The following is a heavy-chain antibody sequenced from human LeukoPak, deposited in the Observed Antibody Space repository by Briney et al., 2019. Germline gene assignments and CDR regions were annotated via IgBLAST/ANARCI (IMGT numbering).Heavy chain of an antibody. CDR1: GFTFTTYW. CDR3: ARAPGGGYYNNDAFDI. D-gene: IGHD3-22*01. Sequence: GGSLRLSCAASGFTFTTYWMSWVRQAPGKGLEWVGRTRNKANSYTTEYAASVKGRFTISRDDSKNSLYLQMNSLKTEDTAVYYCARAPGGGYYNNDAFDIWGQGTMVTVSS. V-gene: IGHV3-72*01. CDR2: TRNKANSYTT. J-gene: IGHJ3*02.